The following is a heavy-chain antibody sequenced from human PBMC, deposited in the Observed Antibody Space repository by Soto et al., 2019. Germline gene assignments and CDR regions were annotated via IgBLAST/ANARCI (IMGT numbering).Heavy chain of an antibody. CDR1: GYTFSDYY. V-gene: IGHV3-11*06. D-gene: IGHD1-26*01. J-gene: IGHJ4*02. CDR3: ARDGFVGATTSGYFDY. Sequence: QVQLVQSGAEVKKPGASVKVSCKASGYTFSDYYMSWIRQAPGKGLEWVSYISSSSSYTNYADSVKGRFTISRDNAKNSLYLQMNSLRAEDTAVYYCARDGFVGATTSGYFDYWGQGTLVTVSS. CDR2: ISSSSSYT.